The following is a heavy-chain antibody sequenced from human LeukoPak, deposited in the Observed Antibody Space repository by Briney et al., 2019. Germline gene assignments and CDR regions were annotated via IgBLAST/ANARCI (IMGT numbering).Heavy chain of an antibody. Sequence: GASVKVSCKASGYTFTSYDINWVRQAPGKGLEWMGGFDPEEGEAIYAQTFQGRVTMTEDTSTDTAYMELSSLRSGDTAVYYCASTRIPMLRGPFDPWGQGTLVTVSS. CDR1: GYTFTSYD. CDR3: ASTRIPMLRGPFDP. V-gene: IGHV1-24*01. CDR2: FDPEEGEA. D-gene: IGHD3-10*01. J-gene: IGHJ5*02.